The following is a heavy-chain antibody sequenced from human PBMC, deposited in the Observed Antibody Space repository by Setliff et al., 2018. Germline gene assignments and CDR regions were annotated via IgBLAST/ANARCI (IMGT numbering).Heavy chain of an antibody. V-gene: IGHV4-59*11. CDR2: IYYSGST. Sequence: SETLSLTCTVSGGSISSHYWSWIRQPPGKGLEWIGYIYYSGSTSYNPSLKSRVTISVDTSKNQFSLKLSSVTAADTAVYYCARVFYYGSGSYLYYFDSWGQGTLVTVSS. CDR1: GGSISSHY. J-gene: IGHJ4*02. CDR3: ARVFYYGSGSYLYYFDS. D-gene: IGHD3-10*01.